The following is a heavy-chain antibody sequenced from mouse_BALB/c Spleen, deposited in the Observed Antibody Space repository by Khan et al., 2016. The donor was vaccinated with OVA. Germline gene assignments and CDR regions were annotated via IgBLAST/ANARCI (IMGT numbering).Heavy chain of an antibody. CDR2: IWGDGST. V-gene: IGHV2-6-4*01. J-gene: IGHJ1*01. D-gene: IGHD2-12*01. CDR3: ARNHDVGGYGYVDD. CDR1: GFSLSRYS. Sequence: QVQLKESGPGLVAPSQSLSITCTVSGFSLSRYSVHWVRQPPGKGLEWLGMIWGDGSTVYNSALKSRLSISKDNSKSQVFLKMNSLQTDDTAMYYCARNHDVGGYGYVDDWGAGTTVTVSA.